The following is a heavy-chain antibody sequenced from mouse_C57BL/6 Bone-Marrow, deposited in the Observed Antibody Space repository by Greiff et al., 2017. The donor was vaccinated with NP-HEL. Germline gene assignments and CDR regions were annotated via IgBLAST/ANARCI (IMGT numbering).Heavy chain of an antibody. V-gene: IGHV1-52*01. CDR3: ARSDYGSTVYAMDY. Sequence: QVQLQQSGAELVRPGSSVKLSCKASGYTFTSYWMHWVKQRPIQGLEWIGNIDPSDSDTHYNQKFKDKATLTVDKSSSTAYMQLSSLTSEDSAVYYCARSDYGSTVYAMDYWGQGTSVTVSS. D-gene: IGHD1-1*01. J-gene: IGHJ4*01. CDR1: GYTFTSYW. CDR2: IDPSDSDT.